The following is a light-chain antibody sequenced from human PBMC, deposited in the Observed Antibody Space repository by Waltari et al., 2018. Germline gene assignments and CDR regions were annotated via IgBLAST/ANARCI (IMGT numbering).Light chain of an antibody. CDR2: GAS. V-gene: IGKV3-20*01. CDR1: QGVRSSE. CDR3: LQYGSSPWT. Sequence: EIVLTQSPGTLSLSPGERATLSCRASQGVRSSELAWYQQKPGQAPRLPIFGASNRATGIPDRFSGSGSGTDFTLTISRLEPEDFAVYYCLQYGSSPWTFGQGTKVEIK. J-gene: IGKJ1*01.